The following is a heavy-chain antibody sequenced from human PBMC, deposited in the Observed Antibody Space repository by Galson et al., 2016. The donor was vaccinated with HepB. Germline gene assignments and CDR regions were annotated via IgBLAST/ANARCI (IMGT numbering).Heavy chain of an antibody. D-gene: IGHD3-10*01. Sequence: SLRLSCAASGFTFSSYSMNWVRQAPGKGLEWVSYIRSSSNTIYYADSVKGRFTISRDNAKNSLFLQMKSLRAEDTAVYYCARGFWFGLGRKYGMDVRGQGTTVTVSS. CDR1: GFTFSSYS. CDR2: IRSSSNTI. J-gene: IGHJ6*02. V-gene: IGHV3-48*01. CDR3: ARGFWFGLGRKYGMDV.